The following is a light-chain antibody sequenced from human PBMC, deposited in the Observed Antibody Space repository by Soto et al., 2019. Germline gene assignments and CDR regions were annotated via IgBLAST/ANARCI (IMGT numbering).Light chain of an antibody. Sequence: DLQMTQSPSSLSASVGDRVTIACRASQSVSTYLNWYQQKPGKAPKLLIYGASTLLSGVPSRFSGSGFGTDFTLTITSLQLEDFATYYCQQGFSSPFTFGQGTRVDIK. J-gene: IGKJ2*01. V-gene: IGKV1-39*01. CDR3: QQGFSSPFT. CDR1: QSVSTY. CDR2: GAS.